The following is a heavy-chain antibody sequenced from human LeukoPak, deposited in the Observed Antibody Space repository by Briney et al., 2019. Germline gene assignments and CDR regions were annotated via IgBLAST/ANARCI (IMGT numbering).Heavy chain of an antibody. CDR1: GFTFSTYA. J-gene: IGHJ3*02. Sequence: PGGSLRLSCAASGFTFSTYAMSWVRQAPGKGLEWVSAVRGSGTDTYFADSVKGRFTISRDNSKNTLYLQMNSLRAEDTAVYYCARDRIIYGDYGDAFDIWGQGTMVTVSS. D-gene: IGHD4-17*01. CDR2: VRGSGTDT. V-gene: IGHV3-23*01. CDR3: ARDRIIYGDYGDAFDI.